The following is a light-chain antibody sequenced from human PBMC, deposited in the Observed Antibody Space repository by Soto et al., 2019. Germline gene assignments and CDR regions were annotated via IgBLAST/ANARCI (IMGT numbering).Light chain of an antibody. CDR3: SSYTTTTTLYV. CDR1: SSDVGGYNY. J-gene: IGLJ1*01. Sequence: SVLTQPPSASGSPGQSVTISCTGTSSDVGGYNYVSWYQQHPGKAPKLMIYEVSKRPSGVPDRFSGSKSGNTASLTISGLQAEDEADYYCSSYTTTTTLYVFGTGTKVTVL. CDR2: EVS. V-gene: IGLV2-8*01.